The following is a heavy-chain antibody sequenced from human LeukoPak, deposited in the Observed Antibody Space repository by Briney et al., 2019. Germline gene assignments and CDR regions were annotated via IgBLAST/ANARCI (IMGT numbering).Heavy chain of an antibody. CDR2: MNPNSGNT. Sequence: ASVEVSCKASGYTFTSYDINWVRQATGQGLEWMGWMNPNSGNTGYAQKFQGRVTITRNTSISTAYMELSSLRSEDTAVYYCAVWFGESSNDAFDIWGQGTMVTVSS. V-gene: IGHV1-8*03. CDR3: AVWFGESSNDAFDI. J-gene: IGHJ3*02. CDR1: GYTFTSYD. D-gene: IGHD3-10*01.